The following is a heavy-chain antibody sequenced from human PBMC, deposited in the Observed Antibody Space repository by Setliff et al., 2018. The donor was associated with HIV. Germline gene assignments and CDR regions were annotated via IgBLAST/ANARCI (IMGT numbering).Heavy chain of an antibody. D-gene: IGHD2-15*01. CDR1: GFTFSSYW. J-gene: IGHJ3*02. CDR2: IKQDGSEK. Sequence: GGSLRLSCAASGFTFSSYWMSWVRRAPGKGLGWVANIKQDGSEKYYVDSVRGRFTVSRDNTQNSLYLQMNSLTAEDTALYYCTREVCSDGCPNDAEVAFDIWGQGTMVTVSS. CDR3: TREVCSDGCPNDAEVAFDI. V-gene: IGHV3-7*01.